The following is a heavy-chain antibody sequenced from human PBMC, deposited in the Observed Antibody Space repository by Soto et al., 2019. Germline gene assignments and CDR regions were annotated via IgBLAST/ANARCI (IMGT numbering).Heavy chain of an antibody. CDR3: ARDPSEGTAMVPCFDY. CDR1: GYTFTSYG. CDR2: ISAYNGNT. D-gene: IGHD5-18*01. J-gene: IGHJ4*02. V-gene: IGHV1-18*01. Sequence: ASVKVSCKASGYTFTSYGISWVRQAPGQGLEWMGWISAYNGNTNYAQKLQGRVTMTTDTSTRTAYMELRSLRSDDTAVYYCARDPSEGTAMVPCFDYWGQGTLVTVSS.